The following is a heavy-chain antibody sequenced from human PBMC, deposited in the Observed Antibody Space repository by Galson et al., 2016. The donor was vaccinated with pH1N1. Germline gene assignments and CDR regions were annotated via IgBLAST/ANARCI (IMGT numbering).Heavy chain of an antibody. J-gene: IGHJ4*02. D-gene: IGHD2-15*01. CDR2: IDNDGRST. CDR1: GFPFSDYW. Sequence: SLRLSCAASGFPFSDYWMHWVRQAPGKGLVWVARIDNDGRSTSHADSVRGRFAISRDNAENMLYLQMNSLRTDDTAVYYCARNWWGIDYWGQGALVTVSS. V-gene: IGHV3-74*01. CDR3: ARNWWGIDY.